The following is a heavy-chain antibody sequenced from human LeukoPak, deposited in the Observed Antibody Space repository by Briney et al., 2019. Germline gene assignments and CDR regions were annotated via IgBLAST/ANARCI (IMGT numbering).Heavy chain of an antibody. V-gene: IGHV4-39*07. D-gene: IGHD6-19*01. CDR1: GGSISSSSYY. Sequence: PSETLSLTCTVSGGSISSSSYYWGWIRQPPGKGLEWIGSIYYSGRTYYNPSLKSRVTISVDTSKNQFSLKVSSVTAADTAVYYCARDKYSSGWYEIDYWGQGTLVTVSS. CDR3: ARDKYSSGWYEIDY. J-gene: IGHJ4*02. CDR2: IYYSGRT.